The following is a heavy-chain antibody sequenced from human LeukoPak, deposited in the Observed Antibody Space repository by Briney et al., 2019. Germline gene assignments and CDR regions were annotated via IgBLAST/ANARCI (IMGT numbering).Heavy chain of an antibody. J-gene: IGHJ4*02. Sequence: GGSLRLSCTASGFNFRNAWMCWVRQAPGKGLEWVANIKQDGSEKYYVDSVKGRFTISRDNAKNSLYLQMNSLRAEDTAVYYCAREGALVPAAMDYWGQGTLVTVSS. CDR3: AREGALVPAAMDY. CDR1: GFNFRNAW. D-gene: IGHD2-2*01. V-gene: IGHV3-7*01. CDR2: IKQDGSEK.